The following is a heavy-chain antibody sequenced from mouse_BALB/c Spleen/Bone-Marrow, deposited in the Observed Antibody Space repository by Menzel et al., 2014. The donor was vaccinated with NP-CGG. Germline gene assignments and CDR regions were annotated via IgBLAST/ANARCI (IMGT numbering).Heavy chain of an antibody. D-gene: IGHD2-10*02. Sequence: DVHLVESGAELVRSGASVKLSCTASGFNIKDYYMHWVKQRPEQGLEWIGWIDPEDGDTEYAPKFQGKATMTADTSSNTAYLQLSSLTSEDTAVYYCNEGYGNYGYWGQGTTLTVSS. CDR1: GFNIKDYY. V-gene: IGHV14-4*02. CDR2: IDPEDGDT. J-gene: IGHJ2*01. CDR3: NEGYGNYGY.